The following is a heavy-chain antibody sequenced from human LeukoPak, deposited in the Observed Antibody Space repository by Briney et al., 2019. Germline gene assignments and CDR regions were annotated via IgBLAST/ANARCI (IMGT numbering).Heavy chain of an antibody. CDR1: GFTFSSYA. D-gene: IGHD3-10*01. Sequence: GGSLRLSCAASGFTFSSYAMSWVRQAPGKGLEWVSAISGSGGSTYYADSVKGRFTISRDNSKNTLYLQMNSLRAVDTAVYYCAKRGAYYYGSGSYSELDYWGQGTLVTVSS. CDR3: AKRGAYYYGSGSYSELDY. V-gene: IGHV3-23*01. CDR2: ISGSGGST. J-gene: IGHJ4*02.